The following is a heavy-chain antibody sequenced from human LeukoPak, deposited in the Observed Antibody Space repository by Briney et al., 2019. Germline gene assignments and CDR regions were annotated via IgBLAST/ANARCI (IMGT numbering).Heavy chain of an antibody. Sequence: PSETLSLTCTVSGGSISSSSHYWDWIRQPPGKGLEWIGSIYYSGSTHYSPSLKSRVTISVDTSKNQFSLKLSSLTAADTAVYYCARHPAGTDAFFVWDQGTMVTVSS. CDR1: GGSISSSSHY. D-gene: IGHD2-15*01. J-gene: IGHJ3*01. CDR2: IYYSGST. CDR3: ARHPAGTDAFFV. V-gene: IGHV4-39*01.